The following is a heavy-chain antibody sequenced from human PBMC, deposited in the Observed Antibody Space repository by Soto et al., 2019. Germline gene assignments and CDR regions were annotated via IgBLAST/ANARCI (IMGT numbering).Heavy chain of an antibody. CDR3: ARQIFAADY. D-gene: IGHD6-25*01. J-gene: IGHJ4*02. CDR1: GDTFNHAA. V-gene: IGHV1-69*01. Sequence: QVQLVQSGAEVKEPGSSVKVSCKAAGDTFNHAAITWVRQAPGQGLEWVGGITPAIATPHYADKFQGRLTVTADESTRTVLMDLTRLISNGAAVYCCARQIFAADYWGQGTLVTVSS. CDR2: ITPAIATP.